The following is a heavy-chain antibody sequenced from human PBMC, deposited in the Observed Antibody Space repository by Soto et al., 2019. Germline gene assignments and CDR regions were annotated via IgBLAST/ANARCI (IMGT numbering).Heavy chain of an antibody. CDR3: ASIMFVMRNSGLFPNWFDS. CDR2: IFSNGRES. CDR1: GLNFNAQA. D-gene: IGHD3-10*01. Sequence: VQLLESGGGLVQPGGSLRLSCTASGLNFNAQAMGWVRQAPGKGLEWVSAIFSNGRESQYAESVKGRVTISRDNSKKTADLLMISLGAEDTAVYYCASIMFVMRNSGLFPNWFDSWGQGALVTVSS. J-gene: IGHJ5*01. V-gene: IGHV3-23*05.